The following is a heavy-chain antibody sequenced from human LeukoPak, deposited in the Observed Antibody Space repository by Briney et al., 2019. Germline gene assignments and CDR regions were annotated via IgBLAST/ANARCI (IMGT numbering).Heavy chain of an antibody. CDR1: GYTFTSYG. CDR3: ARDPRFLEWSPRANYYYYGMDV. Sequence: ASVKVSCKASGYTFTSYGISWVRQAPGQGLEWMGWISAYNGNTNYAQKLQGRVTMTTDTSTSTAYMELRSLRSDDTAVYYCARDPRFLEWSPRANYYYYGMDVWGQGTTVTVSS. D-gene: IGHD3-3*01. V-gene: IGHV1-18*01. CDR2: ISAYNGNT. J-gene: IGHJ6*02.